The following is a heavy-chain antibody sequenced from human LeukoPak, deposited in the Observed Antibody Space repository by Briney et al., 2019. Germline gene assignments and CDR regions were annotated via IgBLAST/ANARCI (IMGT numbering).Heavy chain of an antibody. V-gene: IGHV3-11*01. Sequence: AGGSLRLSCAASGFTFSDYYMSWIRQAPGKGLEWVAYITNSGDDIYYADSVKGRFTISRDNAKNALFLRMSSLRVEDTATYYCASDIVATSGDFWGQGTLVSVSS. CDR3: ASDIVATSGDF. D-gene: IGHD5-12*01. CDR2: ITNSGDDI. J-gene: IGHJ4*02. CDR1: GFTFSDYY.